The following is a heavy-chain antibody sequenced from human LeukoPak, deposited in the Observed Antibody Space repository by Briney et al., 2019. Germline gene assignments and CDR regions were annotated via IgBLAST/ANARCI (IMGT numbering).Heavy chain of an antibody. Sequence: PGGSLRLSCAASGFTFSSYEMNWVCQAPGKGLEWVSYISSSGSTIYYADSVKGRFTISRDNAKNSLYVQMNSLRAEDTAVYYCASSSSGSFFSFHQWARGTLVTVSS. CDR2: ISSSGSTI. D-gene: IGHD1-26*01. V-gene: IGHV3-48*03. J-gene: IGHJ4*02. CDR3: ASSSSGSFFSFHQ. CDR1: GFTFSSYE.